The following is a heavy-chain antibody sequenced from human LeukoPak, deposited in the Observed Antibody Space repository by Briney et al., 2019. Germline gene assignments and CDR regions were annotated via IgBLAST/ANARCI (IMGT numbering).Heavy chain of an antibody. CDR3: AKANQQWLVPTDY. J-gene: IGHJ4*02. CDR1: GFTFNNYG. Sequence: GRSLRLSCAASGFTFNNYGMHWVRQAPGKGLEWVSAISGSGGSTYYADSVKGRFTISRDNSKNTLYLQMNSLRAEDTAVYYCAKANQQWLVPTDYWGQGTLVTVSS. CDR2: ISGSGGST. D-gene: IGHD6-19*01. V-gene: IGHV3-23*01.